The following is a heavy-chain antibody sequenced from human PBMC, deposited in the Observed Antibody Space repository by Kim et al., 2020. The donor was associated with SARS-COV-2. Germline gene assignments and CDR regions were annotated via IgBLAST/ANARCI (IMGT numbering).Heavy chain of an antibody. D-gene: IGHD4-4*01. V-gene: IGHV4-39*01. CDR2: VYYTGNT. CDR3: ARHEKMTPVTLDVFDI. Sequence: SETLSLTCIVSGGSIVSSNYYWGWIRQPPGKGLEWIGSVYYTGNTYYNPSLKSRVTISGDTSKNQFSLKLSSVTAADTAVYYCARHEKMTPVTLDVFDIWGQGTVVTVSS. CDR1: GGSIVSSNYY. J-gene: IGHJ3*02.